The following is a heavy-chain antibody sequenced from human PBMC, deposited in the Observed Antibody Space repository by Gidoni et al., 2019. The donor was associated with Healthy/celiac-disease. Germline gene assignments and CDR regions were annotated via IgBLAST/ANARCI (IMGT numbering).Heavy chain of an antibody. CDR1: GFTFSSYA. CDR2: ISGSGGST. J-gene: IGHJ4*02. CDR3: AKDGNYDSSGYEETEGYFDY. V-gene: IGHV3-23*01. Sequence: EVQLLESGGGLVQPGGSLRLSCAASGFTFSSYAMSWVRQAPGKGLEWVSAISGSGGSTYYADSVKGRFTISRDNSKNTLYLQMNSLRAEDTAVYYCAKDGNYDSSGYEETEGYFDYWGQGTLVTVSS. D-gene: IGHD3-22*01.